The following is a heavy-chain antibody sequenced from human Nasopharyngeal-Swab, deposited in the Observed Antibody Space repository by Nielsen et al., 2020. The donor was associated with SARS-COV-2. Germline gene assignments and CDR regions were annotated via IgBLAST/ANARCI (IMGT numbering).Heavy chain of an antibody. CDR1: GGSISGYY. J-gene: IGHJ4*02. Sequence: SETLSLTATASGGSISGYYGSWIRQPPGKGLEGMGYIYYSGSTNYNLSLKSRVTISVDTSKNQFSLKLSSVTAADTAVYYCARQGVRAVISHWGQGTLVTVSS. D-gene: IGHD3-10*01. CDR2: IYYSGST. CDR3: ARQGVRAVISH. V-gene: IGHV4-59*08.